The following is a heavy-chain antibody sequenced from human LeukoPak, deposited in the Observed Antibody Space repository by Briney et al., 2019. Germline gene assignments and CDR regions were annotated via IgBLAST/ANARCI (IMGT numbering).Heavy chain of an antibody. Sequence: GASVKVSCKASGGTFSSYAISWVRQAPGQGLEWMGGIIPIFGTANYAQKFQGRVTITADESTSTAYMELSSLRSEDTAVYYCAIHADSGSYHTRGYYWGQGTLVTVSS. CDR1: GGTFSSYA. V-gene: IGHV1-69*01. CDR3: AIHADSGSYHTRGYY. D-gene: IGHD1-26*01. J-gene: IGHJ4*02. CDR2: IIPIFGTA.